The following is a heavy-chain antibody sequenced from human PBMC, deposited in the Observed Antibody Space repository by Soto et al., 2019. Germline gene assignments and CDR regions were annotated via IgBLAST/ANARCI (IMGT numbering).Heavy chain of an antibody. J-gene: IGHJ4*02. CDR3: ARDGGQLSYYYDSSGYPDY. CDR2: INPNSGGT. CDR1: GYTFTGYY. D-gene: IGHD3-22*01. Sequence: ASVKVSCKASGYTFTGYYMHWVRQSPGQGLEWMGWINPNSGGTNYAQKFQGRVTMTRDTSISTAYMELSRLRSDDTAVYYCARDGGQLSYYYDSSGYPDYWGQGTMVTVSS. V-gene: IGHV1-2*02.